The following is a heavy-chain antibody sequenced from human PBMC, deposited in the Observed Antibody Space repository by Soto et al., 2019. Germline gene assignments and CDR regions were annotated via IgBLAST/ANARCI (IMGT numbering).Heavy chain of an antibody. Sequence: PSETLSLTXAVYGGSFSGYYWSWIRQPPGKGLEWIGEINHSGSTNYNPSLKSRVTISVDTSKNQFSLKLSSVTAADTAVYYCARGRRYSYGPLGRFDYWGQGTLVTVSS. D-gene: IGHD5-18*01. CDR3: ARGRRYSYGPLGRFDY. CDR2: INHSGST. V-gene: IGHV4-34*01. CDR1: GGSFSGYY. J-gene: IGHJ4*02.